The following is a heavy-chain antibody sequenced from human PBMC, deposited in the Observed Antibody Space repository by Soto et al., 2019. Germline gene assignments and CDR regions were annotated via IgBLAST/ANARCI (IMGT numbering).Heavy chain of an antibody. J-gene: IGHJ1*01. CDR3: ARDRVESGYPEYFQH. Sequence: EVQLVESGGGLIQPGGSLRLSCEASGFTVSSNYMSWVRQAPGKGLEWVSVIYSGGSTYYADSVKGRFTISRDNSKNTLYLQMNSLRAEDTAVYYCARDRVESGYPEYFQHWGKGTLVTVSS. CDR1: GFTVSSNY. CDR2: IYSGGST. D-gene: IGHD3-22*01. V-gene: IGHV3-53*01.